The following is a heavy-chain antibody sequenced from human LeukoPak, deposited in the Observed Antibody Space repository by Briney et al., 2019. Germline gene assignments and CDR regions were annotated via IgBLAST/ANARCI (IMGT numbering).Heavy chain of an antibody. D-gene: IGHD2-15*01. J-gene: IGHJ5*02. CDR1: GGSITSYY. CDR3: ARVLGYCSGGSCHGRFDP. Sequence: SETLSLTFTVPGGSITSYYWSWIRQPPGKGLDWIGYIYYSGSTKYNPSLKSRVTTSVDTSKNQFSLKLSSVTAADTAVYYCARVLGYCSGGSCHGRFDPWGQGTLVTVSS. CDR2: IYYSGST. V-gene: IGHV4-59*01.